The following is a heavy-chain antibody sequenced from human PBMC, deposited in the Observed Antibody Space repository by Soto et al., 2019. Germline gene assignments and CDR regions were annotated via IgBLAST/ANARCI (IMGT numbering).Heavy chain of an antibody. CDR3: ARPRTVAATKGYDY. D-gene: IGHD4-4*01. V-gene: IGHV3-30-3*01. J-gene: IGHJ4*02. CDR1: GFTFSSYA. CDR2: IAFDGSYK. Sequence: QVQLVESGGGVVQPGRSLRLSCAASGFTFSSYAMHWVRQAPGKGLEWLAVIAFDGSYKYEADSVKGRFSVSRDNSKNTLYLQMNSLRAEDTAVYYCARPRTVAATKGYDYWGQGTLVTVSS.